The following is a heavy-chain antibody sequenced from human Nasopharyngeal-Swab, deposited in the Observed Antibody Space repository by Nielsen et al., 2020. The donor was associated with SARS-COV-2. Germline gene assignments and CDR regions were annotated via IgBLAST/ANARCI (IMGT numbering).Heavy chain of an antibody. J-gene: IGHJ6*02. D-gene: IGHD2-2*01. Sequence: EYLILYCEASGFTFNSYRMNLVRQAPGKGLERVSAISSSSSYIYYADSVKGRFTISRDNAKNSLYLQMNSLRAEDTAVYYCERGQYCSSTSYYARGYYYYYGMDVWGQGTTVTVSS. CDR2: ISSSSSYI. CDR1: GFTFNSYR. V-gene: IGHV3-21*01. CDR3: ERGQYCSSTSYYARGYYYYYGMDV.